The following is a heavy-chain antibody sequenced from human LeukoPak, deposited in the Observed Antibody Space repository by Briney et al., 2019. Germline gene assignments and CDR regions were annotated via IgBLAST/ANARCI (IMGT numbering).Heavy chain of an antibody. D-gene: IGHD6-19*01. Sequence: GGSLRLPCAASGFTFSSYAMHWVRQAPGKGLEWVAVISYDGSNKYYADSVKGRFTISRDNSKNTLYLQMNSLRAEDTAVYYCASPLGVAGSDYWGQGTLVTVSS. CDR2: ISYDGSNK. CDR3: ASPLGVAGSDY. J-gene: IGHJ4*02. V-gene: IGHV3-30*01. CDR1: GFTFSSYA.